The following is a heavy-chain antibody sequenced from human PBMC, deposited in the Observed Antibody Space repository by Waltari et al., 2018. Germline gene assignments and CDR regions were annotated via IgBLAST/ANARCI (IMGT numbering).Heavy chain of an antibody. D-gene: IGHD6-19*01. CDR3: ATPVAGTMHDAFDI. Sequence: QVQLVQSGAEAKKPGASVKVSCKVSGYTLTELSMHWVRQAPGKGLEWMGGFDPEDGETIYSQKFQGRVTMTEDTSTDTAYMELSSLRSEDTAVYYCATPVAGTMHDAFDIWGQGTMVTVSS. CDR1: GYTLTELS. CDR2: FDPEDGET. J-gene: IGHJ3*02. V-gene: IGHV1-24*01.